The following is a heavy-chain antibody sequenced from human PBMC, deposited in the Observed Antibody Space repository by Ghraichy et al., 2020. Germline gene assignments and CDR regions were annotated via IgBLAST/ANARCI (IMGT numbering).Heavy chain of an antibody. D-gene: IGHD1-26*01. CDR3: AKSSGTYETFDS. J-gene: IGHJ4*02. V-gene: IGHV3-21*01. Sequence: GGSLRLSCSASGFTFSDYSMNWVRQAPGKGLEWVSSISSDSKYIYYADSVKGRFTISRDTAKKSLYLQMKSLRAEDTAVYYCAKSSGTYETFDSWGQGTLVTVSS. CDR2: ISSDSKYI. CDR1: GFTFSDYS.